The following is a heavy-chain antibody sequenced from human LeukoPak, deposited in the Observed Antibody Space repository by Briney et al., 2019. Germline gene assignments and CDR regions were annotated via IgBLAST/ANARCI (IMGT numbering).Heavy chain of an antibody. CDR3: ARSGTEDGYNIYFDH. Sequence: PGGSLRLSCATSGFTFGTYAMSWVRQAPGRGLEWVSLISGSGSGTHYADSVKGRFTISRDNSKNMLYLHMNSLRADDTAAYYCARSGTEDGYNIYFDHWGQGTLVTVTS. V-gene: IGHV3-23*01. J-gene: IGHJ4*02. CDR1: GFTFGTYA. D-gene: IGHD5-24*01. CDR2: ISGSGSGT.